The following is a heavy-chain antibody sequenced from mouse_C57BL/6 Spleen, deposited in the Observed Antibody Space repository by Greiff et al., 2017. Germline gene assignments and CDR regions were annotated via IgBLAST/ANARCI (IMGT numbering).Heavy chain of an antibody. CDR2: IDPSDSYT. J-gene: IGHJ2*01. Sequence: QVQLQQPGAELVRPGTSVKLSCKASGYTFTSYWMHWVKQRPGQGLEWIGVIDPSDSYTNYNQKFKGKATLTVDTSSSTAYMQLSSLTSEDSAVYYCARGSKGGYFDYWGQGTTLTVSS. CDR1: GYTFTSYW. CDR3: ARGSKGGYFDY. D-gene: IGHD6-1*01. V-gene: IGHV1-59*01.